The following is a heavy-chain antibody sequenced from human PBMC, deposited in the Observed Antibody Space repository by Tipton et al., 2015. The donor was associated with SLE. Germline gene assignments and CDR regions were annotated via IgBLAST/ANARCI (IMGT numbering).Heavy chain of an antibody. CDR1: GGSISSYY. CDR2: IYCSGST. J-gene: IGHJ4*02. V-gene: IGHV4-59*01. D-gene: IGHD2-8*01. Sequence: TLSLTCTVSGGSISSYYWSWIRQPPGKGLEWIGYIYCSGSTNYNPSLKSRVTISVDTSKNQFSLKLSSVTAADTAVYYCARLYCTNGVCFPGYWGQGTLVTVSS. CDR3: ARLYCTNGVCFPGY.